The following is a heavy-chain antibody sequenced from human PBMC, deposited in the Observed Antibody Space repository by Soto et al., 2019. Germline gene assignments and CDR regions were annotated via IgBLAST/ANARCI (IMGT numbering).Heavy chain of an antibody. CDR2: IYSGGST. CDR1: GFTVSSNY. D-gene: IGHD3-10*01. J-gene: IGHJ3*02. CDR3: ARVPLLSAAFDI. V-gene: IGHV3-53*01. Sequence: EVQLVESGGGLIQPGGSLRLSCAASGFTVSSNYMSWVRQAPGKGLEWGSVIYSGGSTYYADSVKGRFTTSRDNSKNTLYLQMNSLRAEDTAVYYCARVPLLSAAFDIWGQGTMVTVSS.